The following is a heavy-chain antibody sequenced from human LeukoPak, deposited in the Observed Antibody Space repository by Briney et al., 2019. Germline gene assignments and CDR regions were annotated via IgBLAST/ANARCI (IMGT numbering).Heavy chain of an antibody. Sequence: PSETLSLTCTVSGGSISSGGYYWSWIRQHPGKGLEWIGSIYYSGSTYYNPSLKSRVTISVDTSKNQFSLKLSSVTAADTAVYYCARHVNKRLYAVGGHVDCWGQGTLVTVSS. V-gene: IGHV4-39*01. CDR1: GGSISSGGYY. CDR2: IYYSGST. D-gene: IGHD3-16*02. CDR3: ARHVNKRLYAVGGHVDC. J-gene: IGHJ4*02.